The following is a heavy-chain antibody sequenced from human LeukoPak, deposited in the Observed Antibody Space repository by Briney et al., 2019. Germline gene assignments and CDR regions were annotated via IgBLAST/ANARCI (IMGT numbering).Heavy chain of an antibody. Sequence: PSQTLSLTCTVSGGSISSGGYYWSWIRQPPGKGLEWIGYIYYSGSTNYNPSLKSRVTISVDTSKNQFSLKLSSVTAADTAVYYCARAPLEFPSPLDYWGQGTLVTVSS. V-gene: IGHV4-61*08. CDR1: GGSISSGGYY. D-gene: IGHD3-10*01. CDR2: IYYSGST. CDR3: ARAPLEFPSPLDY. J-gene: IGHJ4*02.